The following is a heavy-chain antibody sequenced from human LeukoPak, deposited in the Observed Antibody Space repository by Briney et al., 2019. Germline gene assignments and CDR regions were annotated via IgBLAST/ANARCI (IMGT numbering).Heavy chain of an antibody. J-gene: IGHJ6*03. CDR2: ISSSSSTI. CDR1: GFTFSSYS. CDR3: AKVPYYYGSGSYYMDV. V-gene: IGHV3-48*01. Sequence: GGSLRLSCAASGFTFSSYSMNWVRQAPGKGLEWVSYISSSSSTIYYADSVKGRFTISRDNAKNSLYLQMNSLRAEDTAVYYCAKVPYYYGSGSYYMDVWGKGTTVTVSS. D-gene: IGHD3-10*01.